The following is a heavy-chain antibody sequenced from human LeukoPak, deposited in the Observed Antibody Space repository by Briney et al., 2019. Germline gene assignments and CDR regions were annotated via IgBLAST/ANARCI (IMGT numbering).Heavy chain of an antibody. Sequence: AASVNVSCKASGYTFTSYGISWVRQAPGQGLEWMGWISAYNGNTNYAQKLQGRVTMTTDTSTSTAYMELRSLRSDDTAVYYCARGPYYDSWSGAGYWGQGTLVTVSS. CDR2: ISAYNGNT. CDR3: ARGPYYDSWSGAGY. D-gene: IGHD3-3*01. CDR1: GYTFTSYG. V-gene: IGHV1-18*01. J-gene: IGHJ4*02.